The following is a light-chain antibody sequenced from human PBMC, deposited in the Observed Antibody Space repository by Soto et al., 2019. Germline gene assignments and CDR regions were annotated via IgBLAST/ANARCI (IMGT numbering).Light chain of an antibody. CDR1: PSLLHSDGKTY. CDR2: EVS. CDR3: MQTIQLPWT. Sequence: DIVMTQTPLSLSVTPGPPASISCKSSPSLLHSDGKTYLYWYMQKEGQPPQLXSYEVSNRFSGMPDRVSGSGSGTDFTLKISRVQAEDVGLYYCMQTIQLPWTFGQGTKVDIK. J-gene: IGKJ1*01. V-gene: IGKV2D-29*01.